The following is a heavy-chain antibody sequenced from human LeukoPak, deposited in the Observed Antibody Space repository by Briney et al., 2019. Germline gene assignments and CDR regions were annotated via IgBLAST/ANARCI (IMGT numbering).Heavy chain of an antibody. D-gene: IGHD3-3*01. CDR3: AKDIAIFAPTDY. CDR1: GFTFSSYA. J-gene: IGHJ4*02. Sequence: GGSLRLSCAASGFTFSSYAMSWVRQAPGTGLEWVSGISTSAGSTSYADSVKGRFTISRDNPKNILYLQMNSLRAEDTAIYYCAKDIAIFAPTDYWGQGTLVTVSS. V-gene: IGHV3-23*01. CDR2: ISTSAGST.